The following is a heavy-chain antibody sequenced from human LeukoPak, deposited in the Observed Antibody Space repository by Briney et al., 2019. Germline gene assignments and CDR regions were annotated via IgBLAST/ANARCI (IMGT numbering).Heavy chain of an antibody. D-gene: IGHD3-10*01. CDR1: GGSFSGYY. J-gene: IGHJ4*02. V-gene: IGHV4-34*01. CDR3: ARGLLYYFDY. Sequence: SETLSLTCAVYGGSFSGYYWSWIRQPPGKGLEWIGEINHSGSTNYNPSLKSRVTISVDTSENQFSLKLSSVTAADTAVYYCARGLLYYFDYWGQRTLVTVSS. CDR2: INHSGST.